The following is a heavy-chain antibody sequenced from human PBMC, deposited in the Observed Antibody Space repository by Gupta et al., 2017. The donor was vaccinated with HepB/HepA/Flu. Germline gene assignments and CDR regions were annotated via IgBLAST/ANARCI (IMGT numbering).Heavy chain of an antibody. V-gene: IGHV3-15*01. CDR1: GLTFSNAW. CDR2: IRSKTDGETT. D-gene: IGHD2-15*01. Sequence: EVQLVESGGGLVKPGGSLRVSCAASGLTFSNAWRSWVRQAPGRGLEWVGRIRSKTDGETTDYAANVKGRYSISRDDSKNKLYLQMKSLKTEEKAVYYCTTDRRDRYCRGGSCHHFYYYFLYFWGLGTMVTVSS. J-gene: IGHJ6*02. CDR3: TTDRRDRYCRGGSCHHFYYYFLYF.